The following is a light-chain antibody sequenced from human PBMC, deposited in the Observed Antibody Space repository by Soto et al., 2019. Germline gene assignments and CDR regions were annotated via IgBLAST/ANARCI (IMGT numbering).Light chain of an antibody. V-gene: IGKV2-28*01. CDR3: MQALQTPWT. Sequence: DIVMTQSPLSLPVTPGAPASISCRSSQSLLHSNGYNYLDWYLQKPGQSPQLLIYLGSNRASGVPYRFSGSGSGTDFTLKISRVEAEDVGVYYCMQALQTPWTFGQGTKVEIK. CDR1: QSLLHSNGYNY. J-gene: IGKJ1*01. CDR2: LGS.